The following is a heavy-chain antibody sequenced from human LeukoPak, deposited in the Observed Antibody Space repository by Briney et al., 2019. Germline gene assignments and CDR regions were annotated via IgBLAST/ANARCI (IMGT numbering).Heavy chain of an antibody. D-gene: IGHD6-13*01. J-gene: IGHJ4*02. CDR1: GYSLTSYW. CDR2: ISPGDSGT. CDR3: ARRIAAAEMIDY. Sequence: GESPKISCKGSGYSLTSYWIGWVRQMPGKGLEWMGNISPGDSGTRYSPSFQGQVTMSVDKSISTAYLQSTILKASDTAMYYCARRIAAAEMIDYWGQGTLVTVSS. V-gene: IGHV5-51*01.